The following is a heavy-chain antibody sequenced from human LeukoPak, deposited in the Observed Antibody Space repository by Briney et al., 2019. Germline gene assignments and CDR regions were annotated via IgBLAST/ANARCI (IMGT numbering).Heavy chain of an antibody. CDR3: ARHKSWHSSSWYLYYFDY. V-gene: IGHV4-39*01. J-gene: IGHJ4*02. D-gene: IGHD6-13*01. Sequence: PSETLSLTCTVSGGSISSSTYYWVWIRQPPGKGLEWIGSIYYSGSTNYNPSLKSRVTISVDTSKNQFSLKLSSVTAADTAVYYCARHKSWHSSSWYLYYFDYWGQGTLVTVSS. CDR2: IYYSGST. CDR1: GGSISSSTYY.